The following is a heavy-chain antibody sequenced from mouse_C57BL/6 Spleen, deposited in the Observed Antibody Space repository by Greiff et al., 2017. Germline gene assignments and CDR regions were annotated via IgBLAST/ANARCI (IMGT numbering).Heavy chain of an antibody. V-gene: IGHV1-62-2*01. D-gene: IGHD3-3*01. CDR3: ARQEEGWGGDFDY. CDR2: FYPGSGSI. Sequence: VKLQQSGAELVKPGASVKLSCKASGYTFTEYTIHWVKQRSGQGLEWIGWFYPGSGSIKYNEKFKDKDTLTVDKSSSTVYMELSRLTSEDSAVYYCARQEEGWGGDFDYWGQGTTLTGSS. CDR1: GYTFTEYT. J-gene: IGHJ2*01.